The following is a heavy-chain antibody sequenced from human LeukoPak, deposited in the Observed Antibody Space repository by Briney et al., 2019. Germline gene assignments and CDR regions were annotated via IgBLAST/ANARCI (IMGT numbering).Heavy chain of an antibody. CDR2: IIPIFGTA. CDR3: ALPGIAVARNYYYYMDV. V-gene: IGHV1-69*06. Sequence: LGASVKVSCKASGGTFSSYAISWVRQAPGQGLEWMGGIIPIFGTANYAQKFQGRVTITADKSTSTAYMELSSLRSEDTAVYYCALPGIAVARNYYYYMDVWGKGTTVTVSS. J-gene: IGHJ6*03. CDR1: GGTFSSYA. D-gene: IGHD6-19*01.